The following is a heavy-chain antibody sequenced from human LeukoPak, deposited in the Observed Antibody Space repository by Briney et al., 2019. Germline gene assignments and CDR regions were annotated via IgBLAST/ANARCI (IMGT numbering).Heavy chain of an antibody. J-gene: IGHJ4*02. CDR1: GFTLSNYW. CDR2: ISGDGGST. CDR3: AKDGDYDFWSGYFYYFDY. Sequence: GGSLRLSCAASGFTLSNYWMIHWVRQAPGKGLEWVSLISGDGGSTYYADSVKGRFTISRDNSKNSLYLQMNSLRTEDTALYYCAKDGDYDFWSGYFYYFDYWGQGTLVTVSS. D-gene: IGHD3-3*01. V-gene: IGHV3-43*02.